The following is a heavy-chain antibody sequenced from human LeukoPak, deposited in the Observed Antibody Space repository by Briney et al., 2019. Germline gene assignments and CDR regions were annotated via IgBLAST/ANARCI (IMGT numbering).Heavy chain of an antibody. J-gene: IGHJ6*03. CDR2: VNHSGST. CDR3: ARSVYYYMDV. CDR1: GGSFSGYY. Sequence: SETLSLTCAVYGGSFSGYYWSWIRQPPGKGLEWIGEVNHSGSTNYNPSLKSRVTISVDTSKNQFSLKLSSVTAADTAVYYCARSVYYYMDVWGKGTTVTVSS. V-gene: IGHV4-34*01.